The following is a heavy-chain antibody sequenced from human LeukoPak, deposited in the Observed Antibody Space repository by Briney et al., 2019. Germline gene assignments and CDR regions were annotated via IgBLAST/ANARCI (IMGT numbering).Heavy chain of an antibody. D-gene: IGHD2-2*02. CDR3: ARNPPYCISTSCYNDY. CDR2: INPNSGGT. V-gene: IGHV1-2*02. J-gene: IGHJ4*02. Sequence: ASVKVSCKASGYTFTIYYMHWVRQAPGQGLEWMGWINPNSGGTSYAQRFQGRVTMTRDTSISTAYMELSGLTSDDTAVYYCARNPPYCISTSCYNDYWGQGTLVTVSS. CDR1: GYTFTIYY.